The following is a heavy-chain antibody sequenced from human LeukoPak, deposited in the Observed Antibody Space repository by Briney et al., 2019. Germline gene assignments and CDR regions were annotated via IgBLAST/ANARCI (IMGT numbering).Heavy chain of an antibody. V-gene: IGHV3-23*01. J-gene: IGHJ4*02. CDR1: GFTFSNYW. CDR3: AKGRTLVGGSTRSYDY. D-gene: IGHD1-26*01. Sequence: GGSLRLSCAASGFTFSNYWMGWVRQAPGKGLEWVSVISGGGGETFYADSVNGRFTISRDNSKNTLYLQMNSLRVEDTAVYYCAKGRTLVGGSTRSYDYWGQGTLVTVSS. CDR2: ISGGGGET.